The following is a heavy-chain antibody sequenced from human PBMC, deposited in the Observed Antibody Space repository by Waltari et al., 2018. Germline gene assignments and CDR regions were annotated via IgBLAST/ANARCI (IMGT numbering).Heavy chain of an antibody. Sequence: EVQLVESGGGLVKPGGSLRLSCAASGFTFSNAWMSWVRQAPGKGLEWVGRIKSKTDGGTTDYAAPVKGRFIISRDDSKNTLYLQMNSLKTEDTAVYYCTTDRPFMITFGGVIAYEYDAFDIWGQGTMVTVSS. CDR3: TTDRPFMITFGGVIAYEYDAFDI. CDR1: GFTFSNAW. D-gene: IGHD3-16*02. J-gene: IGHJ3*02. CDR2: IKSKTDGGTT. V-gene: IGHV3-15*01.